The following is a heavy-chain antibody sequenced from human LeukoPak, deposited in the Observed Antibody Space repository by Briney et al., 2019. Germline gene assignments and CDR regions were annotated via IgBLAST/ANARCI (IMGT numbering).Heavy chain of an antibody. CDR2: IYYSGST. CDR3: ARGIGSGSYYNEDYFDY. J-gene: IGHJ4*02. Sequence: SQTPSLTCTVSGGSISSGDYYWSWIRQPPGKGLEWIGYIYYSGSTYYNPSLKSRVTISVDTSKNQFSLKLSSVTAADTAVYYCARGIGSGSYYNEDYFDYWGQGTLVTVSS. V-gene: IGHV4-30-4*01. D-gene: IGHD3-10*01. CDR1: GGSISSGDYY.